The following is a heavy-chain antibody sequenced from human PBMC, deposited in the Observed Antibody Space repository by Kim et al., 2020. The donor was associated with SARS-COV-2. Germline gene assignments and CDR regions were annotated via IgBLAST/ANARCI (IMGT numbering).Heavy chain of an antibody. V-gene: IGHV4-34*01. CDR2: INHSGST. J-gene: IGHJ4*02. Sequence: SETLSLTCAVYGGSFSGYYWSWIRQPPGKGLEWIGEINHSGSTNYNPSLKSRVTISVDTSKNQFSLKLSSVTAADTAVYYCARGHDYGGNSGGDDYWGQG. CDR1: GGSFSGYY. D-gene: IGHD4-17*01. CDR3: ARGHDYGGNSGGDDY.